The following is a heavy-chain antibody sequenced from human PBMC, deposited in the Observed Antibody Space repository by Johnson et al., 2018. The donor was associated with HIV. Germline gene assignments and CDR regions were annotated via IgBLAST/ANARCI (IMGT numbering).Heavy chain of an antibody. D-gene: IGHD2-8*02. J-gene: IGHJ3*02. CDR3: ARDSGLYALDI. Sequence: VQLVESGGGVVQPGGSLRLRCEASGLSYGDFDMWRVRQAPGKGLEWVGRSRYKNNKYATEYAASVKGSFTVSRDDSKNSLYLQMNSLKTEDTAVYFCARDSGLYALDIWGQGTMVTVSS. V-gene: IGHV3-72*01. CDR2: SRYKNNKYAT. CDR1: GLSYGDFD.